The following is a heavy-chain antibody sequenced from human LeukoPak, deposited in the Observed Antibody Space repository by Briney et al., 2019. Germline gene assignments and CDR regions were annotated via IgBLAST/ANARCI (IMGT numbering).Heavy chain of an antibody. Sequence: ASVKVSCKASGYTFTSYDINWVRQAAGQGLEGMGWMNPNSGNTGYAQKFQGRVTMTRNTSISTAYMELSSLRSEDTAVYYCATFMVRGVIKDYWGQGTLVTVSS. CDR3: ATFMVRGVIKDY. CDR2: MNPNSGNT. V-gene: IGHV1-8*01. D-gene: IGHD3-10*01. J-gene: IGHJ4*02. CDR1: GYTFTSYD.